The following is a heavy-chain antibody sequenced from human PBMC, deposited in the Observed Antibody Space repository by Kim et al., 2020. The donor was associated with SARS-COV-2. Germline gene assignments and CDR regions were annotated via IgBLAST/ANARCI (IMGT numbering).Heavy chain of an antibody. Sequence: GGSLRLSCAASGFTFSSYAMHWVRQAPGKGLEWVSVISYDGSNKYYADSVKGPFTISRDNSKNTLYLQMNSLRAENTAVYYCASKGESNWFDPWGQGTRVTSSS. V-gene: IGHV3-30-3*01. CDR1: GFTFSSYA. CDR3: ASKGESNWFDP. J-gene: IGHJ5*02. D-gene: IGHD2-21*01. CDR2: ISYDGSNK.